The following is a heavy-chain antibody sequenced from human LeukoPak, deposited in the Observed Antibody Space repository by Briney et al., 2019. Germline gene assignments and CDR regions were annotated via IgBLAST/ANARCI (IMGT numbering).Heavy chain of an antibody. D-gene: IGHD6-13*01. CDR3: AIDWAAGSNWFDP. J-gene: IGHJ5*02. V-gene: IGHV3-30*04. CDR1: GFTFSSYA. Sequence: GRSLRLSCAASGFTFSSYAMHWVRQAPGKGLEWVAVISYDGSNKYYADSVKGRFTISRDNSKNTLYLQMNSLRAEDTAVYYCAIDWAAGSNWFDPWGQGTLVTVSS. CDR2: ISYDGSNK.